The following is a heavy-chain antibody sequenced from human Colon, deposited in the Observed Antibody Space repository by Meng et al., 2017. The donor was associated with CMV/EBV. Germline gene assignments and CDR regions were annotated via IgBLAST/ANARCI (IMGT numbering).Heavy chain of an antibody. CDR2: IDPNIGVT. D-gene: IGHD3-16*01. Sequence: ASVKVSCKTSGYTFTAYDIHWVRQAPGQGLEWMGWIDPNIGVTDYSQKFQGRVTMTSDMSIDTAYMELSRLGSDDTAVYYCARGGPARGELPLYGGQGTLVTVSS. CDR3: ARGGPARGELPLY. V-gene: IGHV1-2*02. J-gene: IGHJ4*02. CDR1: GYTFTAYD.